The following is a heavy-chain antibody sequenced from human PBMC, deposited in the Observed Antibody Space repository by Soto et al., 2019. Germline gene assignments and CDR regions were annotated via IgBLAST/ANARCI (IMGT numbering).Heavy chain of an antibody. D-gene: IGHD1-26*01. CDR2: ISYDGSNK. CDR1: GFTFSSYA. CDR3: AREARGGAAFDY. V-gene: IGHV3-30-3*01. Sequence: QVQLVESGGGVVQPGRSLRLSCAASGFTFSSYAMHWVRQAPGKGLEWVAVISYDGSNKYYADSVKGRFTISRDNSKNTLYLQMNSLRAEDTAVYYCAREARGGAAFDYWGQGTLVTVSS. J-gene: IGHJ4*02.